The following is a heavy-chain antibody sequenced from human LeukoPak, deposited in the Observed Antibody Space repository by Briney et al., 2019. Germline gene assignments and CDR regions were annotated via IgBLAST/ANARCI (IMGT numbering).Heavy chain of an antibody. Sequence: PSETLSLTCTVSGGSISSSSYYWGWIRQPPGKGLEWIGSIYYSGSTYYNPSLKSRVTISVDTSKNQFSLKLSSVTAANTAVYYCAREGYYYVVDYWGQGTLVTVSS. CDR1: GGSISSSSYY. V-gene: IGHV4-39*02. CDR2: IYYSGST. J-gene: IGHJ4*02. D-gene: IGHD3-22*01. CDR3: AREGYYYVVDY.